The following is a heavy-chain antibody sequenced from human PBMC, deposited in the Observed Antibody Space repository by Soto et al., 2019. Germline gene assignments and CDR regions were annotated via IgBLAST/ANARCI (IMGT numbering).Heavy chain of an antibody. CDR2: ISSSSDYI. D-gene: IGHD4-4*01. CDR1: GFTFSDYY. CDR3: VRGGYRRKGS. Sequence: GGSLRLSCAASGFTFSDYYMSWVRRAPGKGLESVSYISSSSDYINYGGSVKGRFTVSRDNAKNSLYLQMSSLRAEDTAVYYCVRGGYRRKGSWGQGILVTVSS. J-gene: IGHJ5*02. V-gene: IGHV3-11*06.